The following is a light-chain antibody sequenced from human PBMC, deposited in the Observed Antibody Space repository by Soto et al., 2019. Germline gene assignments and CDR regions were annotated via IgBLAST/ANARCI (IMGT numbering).Light chain of an antibody. CDR3: QQYDNWPPT. CDR2: GAS. CDR1: QSISSSY. J-gene: IGKJ5*01. V-gene: IGKV3D-7*01. Sequence: EVVLTQSPATLSLSPGEGATLSCRASQSISSSYLSWYQQKPGQAPRLLIYGASTRATGIPARFSGSGSGTEFTLTINSLQSEDFVVYYCQQYDNWPPTFGQGTRLEI.